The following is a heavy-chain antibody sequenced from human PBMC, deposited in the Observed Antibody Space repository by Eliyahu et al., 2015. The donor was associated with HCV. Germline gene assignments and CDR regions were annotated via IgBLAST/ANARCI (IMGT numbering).Heavy chain of an antibody. J-gene: IGHJ6*02. CDR1: GFSLSNARMG. V-gene: IGHV2-26*01. Sequence: QVTLKESGPVLVKPTETLTLTCTVSGFSLSNARMGVSWIRQPPGKALEWLAHIFSNDEKSYSTSLKSRLTISKDTSKSQVVLTMTNMDPVDTATYYCARIVEGYGDYGPYGMDVWGQGTTVTVSS. CDR2: IFSNDEK. D-gene: IGHD4-17*01. CDR3: ARIVEGYGDYGPYGMDV.